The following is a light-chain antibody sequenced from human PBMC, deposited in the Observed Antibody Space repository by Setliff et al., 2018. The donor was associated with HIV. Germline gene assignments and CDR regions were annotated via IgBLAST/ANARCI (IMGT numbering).Light chain of an antibody. J-gene: IGLJ1*01. V-gene: IGLV2-23*02. CDR3: CAYAGPDTCV. CDR2: DVN. Sequence: QSALSQPASVSGSPGQSITISCTGTSTDIGHYGLVSWYQQHPGRAPQLILFDVNKRPSGVSSRFFGSKSGNTASLSISGLQAGDEADYFCCAYAGPDTCVFGTGTKVTVL. CDR1: STDIGHYGL.